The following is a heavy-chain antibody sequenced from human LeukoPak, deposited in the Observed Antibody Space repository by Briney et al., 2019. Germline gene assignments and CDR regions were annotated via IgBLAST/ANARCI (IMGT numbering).Heavy chain of an antibody. Sequence: GASVKVSCKASGYTFTGYYMHWVRQAPGQGLEWMGIINPSEGSTNYAQKFQGRVTMTRDTSTSTVYMELTSLRSEDTAVYYCARDYRLEGAFDFWGQGTMVTVSS. CDR1: GYTFTGYY. CDR3: ARDYRLEGAFDF. V-gene: IGHV1-46*01. CDR2: INPSEGST. J-gene: IGHJ3*01. D-gene: IGHD1-1*01.